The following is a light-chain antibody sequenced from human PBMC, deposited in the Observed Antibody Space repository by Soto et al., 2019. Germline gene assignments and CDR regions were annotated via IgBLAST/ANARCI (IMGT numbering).Light chain of an antibody. J-gene: IGLJ2*01. CDR2: DVS. V-gene: IGLV2-14*03. CDR3: SSYTSSSTLVL. Sequence: QSALTQPASVSGSPGQSITISCTGTSSDVGGYNYVSWYQQHPGKAPKLMIFDVSDRPSGVSNRFSGSKSGNTASLTISGLQAEDEAEYYCSSYTSSSTLVLFGGGTQLT. CDR1: SSDVGGYNY.